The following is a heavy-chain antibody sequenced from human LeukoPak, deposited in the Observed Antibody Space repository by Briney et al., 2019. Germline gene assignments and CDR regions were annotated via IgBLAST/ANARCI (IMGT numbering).Heavy chain of an antibody. CDR2: IYYSGST. V-gene: IGHV4-59*01. CDR1: GGSISTYY. CDR3: ARGGLSWFDP. J-gene: IGHJ5*02. Sequence: SETLSLTCTVSGGSISTYYWNWIRQPPGKGLECIGYIYYSGSTNYNPSLKSRVTISVDTSKNQFSLKLSSVTAADTAVYYCARGGLSWFDPWGQGTLVTVSS. D-gene: IGHD2/OR15-2a*01.